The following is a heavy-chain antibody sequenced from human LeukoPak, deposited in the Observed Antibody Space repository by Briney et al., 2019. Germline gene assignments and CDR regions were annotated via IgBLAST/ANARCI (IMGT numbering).Heavy chain of an antibody. D-gene: IGHD2-2*01. CDR3: AHSRFCSSTSCYGVFDY. CDR2: IYWDDDK. Sequence: TLSLTCTVSGGSISSYYWSWIRQPPGKALEWLALIYWDDDKRYSPSLKSRLTITKDTSKNQVVLTMTNMDPVDTATYYCAHSRFCSSTSCYGVFDYWGQGTLVTVSS. J-gene: IGHJ4*02. CDR1: GGSISSYYW. V-gene: IGHV2-5*08.